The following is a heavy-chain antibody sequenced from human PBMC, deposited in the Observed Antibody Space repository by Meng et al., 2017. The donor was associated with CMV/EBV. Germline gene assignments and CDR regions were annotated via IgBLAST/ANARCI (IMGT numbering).Heavy chain of an antibody. J-gene: IGHJ6*02. V-gene: IGHV3-30*02. D-gene: IGHD3-3*01. CDR2: IRYDGSNK. CDR3: ARGDPVLRFLEWLPRYYGMDV. CDR1: GFTFSSYG. Sequence: GGSLRLSCAASGFTFSSYGMHWVRQAPGKGLEWVAFIRYDGSNKYYADSVKGRFTISRDNSKNTLYLQMNSLRAEDTAVYYCARGDPVLRFLEWLPRYYGMDVWGQGTTVTVSS.